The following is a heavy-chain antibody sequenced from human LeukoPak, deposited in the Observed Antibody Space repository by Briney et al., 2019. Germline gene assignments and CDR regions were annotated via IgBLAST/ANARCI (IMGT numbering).Heavy chain of an antibody. V-gene: IGHV5-51*01. CDR2: IFPGDSDT. CDR3: ARHVSD. CDR1: GFTFTTYY. D-gene: IGHD5/OR15-5a*01. Sequence: GESLKISCKGSGFTFTTYYIGWVRQMPGKGLEWMGIIFPGDSDTRYSPSFQGQVTISADKSISTAYLQWSSLKASDTAMYYCARHVSDWGQGTLVTVSS. J-gene: IGHJ4*02.